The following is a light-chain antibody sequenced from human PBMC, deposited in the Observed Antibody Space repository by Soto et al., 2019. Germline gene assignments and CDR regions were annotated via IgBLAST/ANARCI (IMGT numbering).Light chain of an antibody. V-gene: IGKV1-27*01. CDR1: QGISNY. J-gene: IGKJ1*01. CDR2: AAS. CDR3: QQYGSSPAT. Sequence: DIQMTQSPSSLSASVGDRVTITCWASQGISNYLAWYQQKPGKVPKLLIYAASTLQSGVPSRFSGSGSGTDFTLTISRLEPEDFAVYYCQQYGSSPATFGQGTKVDIK.